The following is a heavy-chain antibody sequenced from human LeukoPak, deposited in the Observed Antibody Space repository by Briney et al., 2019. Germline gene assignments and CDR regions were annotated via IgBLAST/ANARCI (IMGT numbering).Heavy chain of an antibody. CDR3: ARAKGRLHGH. D-gene: IGHD6-25*01. J-gene: IGHJ4*02. V-gene: IGHV4-34*01. CDR2: INHSGST. CDR1: GGSFSGYY. Sequence: PSETLSLTCAVYGGSFSGYYWSWIRQPPGKGLEWIGEINHSGSTNYNPSLKSRVTISVDTSKNQFSLKLSSVNAADTAVYYCARAKGRLHGHWGQGTLVTVSS.